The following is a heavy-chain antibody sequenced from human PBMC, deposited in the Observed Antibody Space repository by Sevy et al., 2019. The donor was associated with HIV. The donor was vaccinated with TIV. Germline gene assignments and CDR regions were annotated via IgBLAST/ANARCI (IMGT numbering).Heavy chain of an antibody. D-gene: IGHD3-3*01. CDR3: ARAWSAYYYAMDV. CDR2: IYYSGAT. CDR1: GDSISTYY. J-gene: IGHJ6*02. V-gene: IGHV4-59*01. Sequence: SETLSLTCTVSGDSISTYYWSWIRQPPGKGLEWIGYIYYSGATNYNPSLKSRVTISVDRSKNQFSLKLTSVTAADTGVYYCARAWSAYYYAMDVWGLGTTVTVSS.